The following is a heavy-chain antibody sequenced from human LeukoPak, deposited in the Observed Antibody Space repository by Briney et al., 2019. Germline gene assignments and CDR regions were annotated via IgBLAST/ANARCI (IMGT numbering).Heavy chain of an antibody. D-gene: IGHD5-18*01. V-gene: IGHV3-23*01. J-gene: IGHJ6*02. Sequence: GGSLRLSCATSGFTFSDYPMNWVRQAPGQGLEWVSGISGSGGATYYAGSVQGRFTMSRDNSKNTLYLQMNSLRADDTAIYYCAKNDGYRYGRNYGMDVWGQGTTVTVSS. CDR3: AKNDGYRYGRNYGMDV. CDR2: ISGSGGAT. CDR1: GFTFSDYP.